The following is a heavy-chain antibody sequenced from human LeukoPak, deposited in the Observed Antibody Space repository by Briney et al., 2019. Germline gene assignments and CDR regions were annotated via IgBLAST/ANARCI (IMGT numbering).Heavy chain of an antibody. CDR3: ARLVTTGSKIYYYYGMDV. D-gene: IGHD4-17*01. V-gene: IGHV4-39*01. Sequence: SETLSLTCTVSGGSISSSNYYWGWIRQPPGKGLEWIGSIYYSGSTYYNPSLKSRVTISVDTSKNQFSLKLSSVTAADTAVYYCARLVTTGSKIYYYYGMDVWGQGTTVTVSS. J-gene: IGHJ6*02. CDR2: IYYSGST. CDR1: GGSISSSNYY.